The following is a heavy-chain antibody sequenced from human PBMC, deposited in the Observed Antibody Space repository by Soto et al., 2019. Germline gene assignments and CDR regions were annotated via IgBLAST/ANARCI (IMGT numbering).Heavy chain of an antibody. CDR3: TSAVSKSLDY. J-gene: IGHJ4*02. D-gene: IGHD3-16*01. CDR1: GASVSTSYW. Sequence: SETLSLTCAVSGASVSTSYWWSWVRQPPGEGLEWIGEIHYSGTTNYNPSLKSRVTISLDKSNNQFSLNLNSVTAADTAMYYCTSAVSKSLDYWGQGTLVPGSS. CDR2: IHYSGTT. V-gene: IGHV4-4*02.